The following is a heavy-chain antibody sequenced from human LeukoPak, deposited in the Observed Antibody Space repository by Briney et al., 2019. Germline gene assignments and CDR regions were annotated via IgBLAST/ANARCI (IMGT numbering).Heavy chain of an antibody. CDR2: IYYSGST. CDR1: GGSISSSSYY. Sequence: SETLSLTCTVSGGSISSSSYYRGWIRQPPGKGLEWIGSIYYSGSTYYNPSLKSRVTISVDTSKNQFSLKLSSVTAADTAVYYCASGVVVITTRPFDYWGQGTLVTVSS. D-gene: IGHD3-22*01. V-gene: IGHV4-39*01. CDR3: ASGVVVITTRPFDY. J-gene: IGHJ4*02.